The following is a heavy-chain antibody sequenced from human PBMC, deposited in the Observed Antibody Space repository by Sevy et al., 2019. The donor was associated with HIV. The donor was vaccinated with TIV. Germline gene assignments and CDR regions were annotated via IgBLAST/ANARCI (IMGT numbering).Heavy chain of an antibody. V-gene: IGHV1-2*02. CDR2: INPNSGGT. CDR3: TRGPSGFSGSDLAY. Sequence: ASVKVSCKASGYTFTGYYMHWVRQAPGLGLEWMGWINPNSGGTKYAQKFQGRVTMTRDTYISTTYMELSRLKSDDTAVYYCTRGPSGFSGSDLAYWGQGTLVTVSS. D-gene: IGHD3-22*01. J-gene: IGHJ4*02. CDR1: GYTFTGYY.